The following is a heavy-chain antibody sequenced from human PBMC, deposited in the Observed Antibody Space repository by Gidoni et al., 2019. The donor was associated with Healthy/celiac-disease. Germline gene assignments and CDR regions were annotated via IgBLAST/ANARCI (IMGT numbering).Heavy chain of an antibody. CDR1: GFTFSSYS. V-gene: IGHV3-21*06. J-gene: IGHJ4*02. D-gene: IGHD3-22*01. CDR3: ATYYYDSSGYRRFDY. CDR2: ISSSSSYI. Sequence: EVQLVESGGGLVKPGGSLRLSCAASGFTFSSYSMNWVRQAPGKGLEWVSSISSSSSYIYYADSVKGRFTISRDNAKNSLYLQMNSLRAEDTAVYYCATYYYDSSGYRRFDYWGQGTLVTVSS.